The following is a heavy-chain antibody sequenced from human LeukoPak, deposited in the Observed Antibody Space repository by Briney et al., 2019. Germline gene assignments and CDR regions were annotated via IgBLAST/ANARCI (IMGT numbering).Heavy chain of an antibody. CDR1: GGTFSTSA. CDR3: ARGLGDSSGYYFSDN. CDR2: IIPIFGTG. J-gene: IGHJ4*02. V-gene: IGHV1-69*01. D-gene: IGHD3-22*01. Sequence: SSVKVSCKTSGGTFSTSAISWVRRAPGQGLGWMGGIIPIFGTGNYAQKFQGRVTITADEFTSTAYMELSSLTSEDTAVYYCARGLGDSSGYYFSDNWGQGTLVTVSS.